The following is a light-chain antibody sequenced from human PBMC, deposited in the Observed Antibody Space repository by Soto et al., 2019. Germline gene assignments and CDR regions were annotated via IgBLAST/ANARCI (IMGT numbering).Light chain of an antibody. J-gene: IGKJ1*01. CDR3: QQYNTWPRT. Sequence: EIVMTQSPATLSVSPGEGATLSCRASQGLTTKLAWYQQKPGQAPRLLIYGASTRATGIPARFSGSGSGTEFTLTISSLQSEDFVVYYCQQYNTWPRTFGQGTKVEIK. CDR2: GAS. CDR1: QGLTTK. V-gene: IGKV3-15*01.